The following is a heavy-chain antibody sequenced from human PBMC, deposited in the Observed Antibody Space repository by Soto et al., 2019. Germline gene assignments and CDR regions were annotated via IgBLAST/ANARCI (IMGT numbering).Heavy chain of an antibody. D-gene: IGHD2-8*02. V-gene: IGHV4-34*01. CDR1: GGSFSGSY. Sequence: VQLQQWGAGLLKPSETLSLTCAVYGGSFSGSYWTWIRQPPGTGLEWIGEINHSGSTNYNPSLKSRVTISVDTSKNHFSLKLTSVTAADSSVYYGARDKITGLFDYWGQGTLGTVSS. J-gene: IGHJ4*02. CDR2: INHSGST. CDR3: ARDKITGLFDY.